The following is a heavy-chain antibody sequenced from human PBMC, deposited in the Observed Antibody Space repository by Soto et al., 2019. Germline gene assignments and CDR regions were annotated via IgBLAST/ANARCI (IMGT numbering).Heavy chain of an antibody. J-gene: IGHJ3*02. D-gene: IGHD6-19*01. Sequence: GGSLRLSCAASGFTFSSYAMSWVRQAPGKGLEWVSAISGSGGSTYYADSVKGRFTISRDNSNNTLYLQMNSLGAEDTFVYFCAKDQSSGWSGGAFDTWGQGTMVTVSS. CDR2: ISGSGGST. CDR3: AKDQSSGWSGGAFDT. V-gene: IGHV3-23*01. CDR1: GFTFSSYA.